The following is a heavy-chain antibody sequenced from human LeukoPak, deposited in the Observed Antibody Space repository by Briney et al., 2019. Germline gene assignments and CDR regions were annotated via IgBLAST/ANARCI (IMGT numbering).Heavy chain of an antibody. CDR2: ISAYDGST. V-gene: IGHV1-18*01. Sequence: ASVKVSYKASDYTFTTYATNWLRQAPGQGLEWMGWISAYDGSTISAQDLQGRVTMTTDTSTTTAYMELTRLRSDDTAVYYCARDPLSSTWSPYYFTLCARGPVTTVIVSS. CDR1: DYTFTTYA. CDR3: ARDPLSSTWSPYYFTLCA. J-gene: IGHJ6*02. D-gene: IGHD6-13*01.